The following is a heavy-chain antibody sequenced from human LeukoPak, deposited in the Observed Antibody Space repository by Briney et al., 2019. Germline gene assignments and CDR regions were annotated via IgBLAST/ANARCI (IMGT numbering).Heavy chain of an antibody. J-gene: IGHJ5*02. V-gene: IGHV4-30-4*08. CDR2: IYYSGST. CDR3: AREEGNWFDP. CDR1: GDSISSSNFY. Sequence: PSETLSLTCTVSGDSISSSNFYWSWIRQPPGKGLEWIGYIYYSGSTYYNPSLKSRVTISVDTSKNQFSLKLSSVTAADTAVYYCAREEGNWFDPWGQGTLVTVSS.